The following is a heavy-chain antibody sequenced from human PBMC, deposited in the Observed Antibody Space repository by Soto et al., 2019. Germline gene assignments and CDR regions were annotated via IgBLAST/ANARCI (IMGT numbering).Heavy chain of an antibody. J-gene: IGHJ6*02. CDR3: ARDGRLVNYYYYGMDV. V-gene: IGHV4-31*02. CDR2: IYYSGST. Sequence: WTWIRQHPGKGLEWIGYIYYSGSTYYNPSLKSRVTISVDTSKNQFSLKLRSVTAADTAVYYCARDGRLVNYYYYGMDVWGQGTMVTVSS. D-gene: IGHD6-13*01.